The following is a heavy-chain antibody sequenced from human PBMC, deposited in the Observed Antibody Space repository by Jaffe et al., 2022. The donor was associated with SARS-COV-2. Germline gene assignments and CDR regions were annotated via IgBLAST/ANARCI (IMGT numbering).Heavy chain of an antibody. D-gene: IGHD6-19*01. V-gene: IGHV3-23*01. CDR3: AKDIIPHSSGWPRGVDY. CDR2: ISGSGGST. CDR1: GFTFSSYA. Sequence: EVQLLESGGGLVQPGGSLRLSCAASGFTFSSYAMSWVRQAPGKGLEWVSAISGSGGSTYYADSVKGRFTISRDNSKNTLYLQMNSLRAEDTAVYYCAKDIIPHSSGWPRGVDYWGQGTLVTVSS. J-gene: IGHJ4*02.